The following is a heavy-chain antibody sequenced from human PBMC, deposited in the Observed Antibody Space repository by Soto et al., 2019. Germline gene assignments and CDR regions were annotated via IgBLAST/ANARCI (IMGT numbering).Heavy chain of an antibody. CDR2: IRSKAYGGTT. D-gene: IGHD3-22*01. CDR1: GFTFFDYA. CDR3: TREPYYSDSSGFYHYYFDY. J-gene: IGHJ4*02. V-gene: IGHV3-49*03. Sequence: GSLRLSCTASGFTFFDYAIILFRHSPVKWREWVGFIRSKAYGGTTQYAASVKGRFTISRDDSKDIAYLQMNSLKTEDTAVYYCTREPYYSDSSGFYHYYFDYWGQGTLVTVSS.